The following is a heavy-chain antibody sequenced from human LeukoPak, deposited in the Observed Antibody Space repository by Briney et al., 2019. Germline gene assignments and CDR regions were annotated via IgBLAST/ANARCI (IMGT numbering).Heavy chain of an antibody. J-gene: IGHJ4*02. D-gene: IGHD5-12*01. V-gene: IGHV4-59*12. CDR3: AREVGGYSGYDPLLFD. CDR2: IYYSGST. CDR1: GGSISSYY. Sequence: SETLSLTCTVSGGSISSYYWSWIRQPPGKRLEWIGYIYYSGSTNYNPSLKSRVTISVDTSKNQFSLKLSSVTAADTAVYYCAREVGGYSGYDPLLFDWGQGTLVTVSS.